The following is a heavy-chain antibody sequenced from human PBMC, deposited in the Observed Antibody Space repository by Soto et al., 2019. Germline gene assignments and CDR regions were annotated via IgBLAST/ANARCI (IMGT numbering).Heavy chain of an antibody. J-gene: IGHJ4*02. V-gene: IGHV1-69*13. Sequence: GASVKVSCKASGGTFNNYATHWVRQAPGQGLEWMGGIVPIFGPAKYAQKFRGRVRITADDSTSTAYMELSSLTSEDTAIYYCARPSYSSSWLPNLDYWGQGTLVTVSS. CDR2: IVPIFGPA. CDR3: ARPSYSSSWLPNLDY. D-gene: IGHD6-13*01. CDR1: GGTFNNYA.